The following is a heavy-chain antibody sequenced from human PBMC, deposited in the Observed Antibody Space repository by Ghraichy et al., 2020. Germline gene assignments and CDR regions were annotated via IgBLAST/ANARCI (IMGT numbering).Heavy chain of an antibody. Sequence: GGSLRLSCAASGFTFSDYYIDWVRQAPGKGLEWVGRTRNKAYSYTTEYAASVKGRFTISRDDSKNSLYLQMNSLKTEDTAVYYCARDTVDGGGYQYFHHWGQGTLVTVSS. CDR3: ARDTVDGGGYQYFHH. V-gene: IGHV3-72*01. CDR1: GFTFSDYY. CDR2: TRNKAYSYTT. J-gene: IGHJ1*01. D-gene: IGHD3-22*01.